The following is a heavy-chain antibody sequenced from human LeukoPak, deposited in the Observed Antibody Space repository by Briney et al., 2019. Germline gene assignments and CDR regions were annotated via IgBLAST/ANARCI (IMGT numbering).Heavy chain of an antibody. CDR2: ISYDGSNK. CDR3: AKDRRCSGGSCKPDNWFDP. Sequence: SGGSLRLSCAASGFTFSSYGMHWVRQAPGKGLEWVAVISYDGSNKYYADSVKGRFTISRVNSKNTLYLQMNSLRAEDTAVYYCAKDRRCSGGSCKPDNWFDPWGQGTLVTVSS. D-gene: IGHD2-15*01. CDR1: GFTFSSYG. J-gene: IGHJ5*02. V-gene: IGHV3-30*18.